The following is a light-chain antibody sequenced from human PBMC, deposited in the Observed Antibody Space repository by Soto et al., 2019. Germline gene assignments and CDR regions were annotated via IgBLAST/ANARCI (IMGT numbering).Light chain of an antibody. CDR2: GAS. CDR3: QQYGSSLWT. CDR1: QSVSSK. V-gene: IGKV3-20*01. Sequence: EKVMTQSPATLSVSPGERVTLSCRASQSVSSKLAWYQQKPGQAPRLLIYGASSRATGIPDRFSGSGSGTDFTLTISRLEPEDFAVYYCQQYGSSLWTFGQGTKVDIK. J-gene: IGKJ1*01.